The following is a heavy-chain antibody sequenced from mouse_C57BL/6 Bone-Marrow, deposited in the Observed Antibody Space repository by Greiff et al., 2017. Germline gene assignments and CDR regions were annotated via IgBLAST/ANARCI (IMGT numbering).Heavy chain of an antibody. V-gene: IGHV1-22*01. CDR3: AGSTGYGEAMDY. Sequence: EVQLQQSGPELVKPGASVKMSCKASGYTFTDYNMHWVKQSHGKSLEWIGYINPNNGGTSYKQKFKGQATLTVNKSSSTAYMELRSLTAEDSAVYDCAGSTGYGEAMDYWGQGTAVTVSS. CDR1: GYTFTDYN. D-gene: IGHD3-1*01. J-gene: IGHJ4*01. CDR2: INPNNGGT.